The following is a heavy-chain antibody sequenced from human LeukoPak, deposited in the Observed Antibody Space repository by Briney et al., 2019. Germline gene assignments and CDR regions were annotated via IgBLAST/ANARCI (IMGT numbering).Heavy chain of an antibody. D-gene: IGHD5-18*01. CDR2: IIPIFGTA. V-gene: IGHV1-69*05. J-gene: IGHJ4*02. CDR1: GGTFSSYA. CDR3: AREGPHSNLGYSYGYNY. Sequence: SVKVSCKASGGTFSSYAISWVRQAPGQGLEWMGGIIPIFGTANYAQKFQGRVTITTDESTSTAYMELSSLRSEDTAVYYCAREGPHSNLGYSYGYNYWGQGTLVTVSS.